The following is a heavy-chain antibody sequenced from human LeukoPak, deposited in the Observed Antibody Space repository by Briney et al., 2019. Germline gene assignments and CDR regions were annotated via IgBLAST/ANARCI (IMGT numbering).Heavy chain of an antibody. CDR1: GFTFSSYA. V-gene: IGHV3-23*01. CDR2: ISGSAYST. Sequence: PGGSLRLSCAASGFTFSSYAMTWVRQAPGKGLEWISAISGSAYSTSYADSVKGRFNISRDNSKKTLYLQMNSLRAEDTAIYYCARNTSGFKLGDAFDIWGQGTMVTVSS. CDR3: ARNTSGFKLGDAFDI. J-gene: IGHJ3*02. D-gene: IGHD3-22*01.